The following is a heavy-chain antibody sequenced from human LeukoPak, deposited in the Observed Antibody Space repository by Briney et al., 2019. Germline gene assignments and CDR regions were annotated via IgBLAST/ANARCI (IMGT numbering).Heavy chain of an antibody. CDR1: GFTVSSNY. J-gene: IGHJ4*02. D-gene: IGHD4-17*01. Sequence: PGGSLRLSCAVSGFTVSSNYMSWVRQAPGKGLEWVSVIHSGGSTYHADSVKGRFTISRDNSKSTVYLQMNSLRAEDTAVHYCVGATGFGYWGQGTLVTVSS. V-gene: IGHV3-66*01. CDR3: VGATGFGY. CDR2: IHSGGST.